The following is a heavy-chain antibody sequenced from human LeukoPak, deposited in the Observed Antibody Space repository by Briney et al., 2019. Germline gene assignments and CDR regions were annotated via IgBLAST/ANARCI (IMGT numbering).Heavy chain of an antibody. CDR2: ISTSGDNT. CDR1: GFTFSNYA. Sequence: GGSLRLSCAASGFTFSNYAMSWVRQAPGKGLEWVSTISTSGDNTYFANSVKGRFTISRDISKNTLYLQMNSLRVEDTAVYYCAKNRGYCSGGSCYGDYWGQGTLVTVSS. V-gene: IGHV3-23*01. J-gene: IGHJ4*02. CDR3: AKNRGYCSGGSCYGDY. D-gene: IGHD2-15*01.